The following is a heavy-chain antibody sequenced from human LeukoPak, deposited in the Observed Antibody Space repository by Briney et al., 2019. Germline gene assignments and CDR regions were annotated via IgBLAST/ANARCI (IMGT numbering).Heavy chain of an antibody. CDR1: GFTFSSYA. D-gene: IGHD6-19*01. V-gene: IGHV3-30*04. Sequence: GGSLRLSCAASGFTFSSYAMHWVRQAPGKGLEWVAVISYDGSNKYYADSVKGRFTISRDNAKNTLYLQMNSLRAEDTAVYYCARARNGYSSGWYFFDYWGQGTLVTVSS. CDR2: ISYDGSNK. CDR3: ARARNGYSSGWYFFDY. J-gene: IGHJ4*02.